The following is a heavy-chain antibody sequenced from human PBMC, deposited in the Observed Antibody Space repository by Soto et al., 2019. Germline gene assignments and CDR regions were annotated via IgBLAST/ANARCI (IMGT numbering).Heavy chain of an antibody. Sequence: GGSLRLSCAASGVTFSSYAMHWVRQAPDKGLEWVTVISDEGGKKYFADSVKGRFTISRDNSKNTLWLRRKSRRNDDTAVYYCARGGADAGYTSNYYYGLEVWGEGSKLTVPS. J-gene: IGHJ6*04. CDR1: GVTFSSYA. CDR3: ARGGADAGYTSNYYYGLEV. CDR2: ISDEGGKK. V-gene: IGHV3-30-3*01. D-gene: IGHD5-12*01.